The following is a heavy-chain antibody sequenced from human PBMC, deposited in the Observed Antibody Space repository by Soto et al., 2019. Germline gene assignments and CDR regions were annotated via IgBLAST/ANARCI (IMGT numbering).Heavy chain of an antibody. D-gene: IGHD3-3*01. CDR3: AKSPEWPNRYFDY. J-gene: IGHJ4*02. CDR2: ITANSGRT. V-gene: IGHV3-23*02. Sequence: PGGSLRLSCAASGFTFSSYAMVWVRQALGKGLEWVSTITANSGRTAYGASVKGRFTISRDNSKSTLYLPMNSLRVEDTAAYYCAKSPEWPNRYFDYWGQGTLVTVSS. CDR1: GFTFSSYA.